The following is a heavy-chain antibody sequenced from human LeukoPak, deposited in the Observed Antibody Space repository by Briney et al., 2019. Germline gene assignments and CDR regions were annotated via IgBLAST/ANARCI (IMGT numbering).Heavy chain of an antibody. Sequence: GGSLRLSCAAFGFIFDDYGMSWVRQAPGKGLEWVSGINWNGGSTGYADSVKGRFTISRDNAKNSLYLQMNSLRAEDMALYYCAKTAGPYTYYYDSSGYFDYWGQGTLVTVSS. CDR3: AKTAGPYTYYYDSSGYFDY. V-gene: IGHV3-20*04. J-gene: IGHJ4*02. CDR1: GFIFDDYG. CDR2: INWNGGST. D-gene: IGHD3-22*01.